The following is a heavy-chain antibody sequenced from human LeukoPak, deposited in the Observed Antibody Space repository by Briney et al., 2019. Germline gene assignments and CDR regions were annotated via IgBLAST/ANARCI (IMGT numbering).Heavy chain of an antibody. J-gene: IGHJ5*02. Sequence: GESLKISCKGSGYSFTSYWIGWVRQMPGKGLEWMGIIYPGDSDTRYSPSFQGQVTISADKSICTAYLQWSSLKASDTAMYYCARYPQYCGGDCHQWFDPWGQGTLVTVSS. CDR3: ARYPQYCGGDCHQWFDP. CDR2: IYPGDSDT. CDR1: GYSFTSYW. D-gene: IGHD2-21*01. V-gene: IGHV5-51*01.